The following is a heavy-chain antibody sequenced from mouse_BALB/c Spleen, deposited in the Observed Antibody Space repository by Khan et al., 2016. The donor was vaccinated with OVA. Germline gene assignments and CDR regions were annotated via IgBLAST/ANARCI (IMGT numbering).Heavy chain of an antibody. CDR2: ISYSGSA. D-gene: IGHD1-1*01. V-gene: IGHV3-2*02. J-gene: IGHJ1*01. CDR3: ARRYYYGHWYFDV. CDR1: GYSITSDYA. Sequence: VQLQQSGPGLVKPSQSLSLTCTVTGYSITSDYAWNWIRQFPGNKLEWMGYISYSGSANYNPSLKSRISITRDTSENKFFLQLNSVTTEDSATYYCARRYYYGHWYFDVWGAGTTVTVSS.